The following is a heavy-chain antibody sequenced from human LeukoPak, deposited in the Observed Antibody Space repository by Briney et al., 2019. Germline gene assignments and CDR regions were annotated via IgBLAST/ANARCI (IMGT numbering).Heavy chain of an antibody. CDR3: AKVFVLMTGTPENWFDP. D-gene: IGHD1-14*01. Sequence: VQLGGSLRLSCAASGFTFSSYAMHWVRQAPGKGLDWVAVISYHGSDKYYADSVRGRFTISRDNSKNTLYLEMNSLRTEDTAVYFCAKVFVLMTGTPENWFDPWGQGTLVTVSS. V-gene: IGHV3-30*18. CDR2: ISYHGSDK. J-gene: IGHJ5*02. CDR1: GFTFSSYA.